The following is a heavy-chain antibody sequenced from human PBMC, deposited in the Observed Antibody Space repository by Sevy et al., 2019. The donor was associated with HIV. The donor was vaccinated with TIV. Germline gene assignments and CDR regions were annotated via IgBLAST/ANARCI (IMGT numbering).Heavy chain of an antibody. J-gene: IGHJ4*02. D-gene: IGHD3-16*01. CDR3: AREVRRGHDY. CDR1: GFSFRNYW. CDR2: ISFDGSTT. V-gene: IGHV3-74*01. Sequence: GGSLRLSCAASGFSFRNYWMHWVRQAPGKGLVWVSRISFDGSTTTYADSVKGRFTISRDNAKNTLYLQMNSLRAEDAVEYYCAREVRRGHDYWGQGTLVTVSS.